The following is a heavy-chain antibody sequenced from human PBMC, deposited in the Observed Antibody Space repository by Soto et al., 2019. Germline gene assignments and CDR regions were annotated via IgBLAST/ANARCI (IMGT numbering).Heavy chain of an antibody. V-gene: IGHV3-23*01. CDR2: IRDSGDST. CDR3: AKGRPPYCSTTKCYWTDDY. CDR1: GFTFSSYP. D-gene: IGHD2-2*01. J-gene: IGHJ4*02. Sequence: GGSLRLSCAASGFTFSSYPMSWVRQAPGKGLEWVSAIRDSGDSTYYADSVKGRFTISRDNSKNTLYLQMNSLRAEDTAVYYCAKGRPPYCSTTKCYWTDDYWGQGTLVTVSS.